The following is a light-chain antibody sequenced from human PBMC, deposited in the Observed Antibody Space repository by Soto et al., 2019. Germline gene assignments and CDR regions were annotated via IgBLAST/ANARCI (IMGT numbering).Light chain of an antibody. CDR2: AAS. Sequence: DIQMTQSPSSLSASVGDRVTITCRASQGISDYLAWYQQKPGEVPKLLIFAASALQSGVPSRLSGGAAGTDFPLTITNLQPEDVAAYCCQNSDSSPSWTFGQGTRGEIK. J-gene: IGKJ1*01. CDR3: QNSDSSPSWT. CDR1: QGISDY. V-gene: IGKV1-27*01.